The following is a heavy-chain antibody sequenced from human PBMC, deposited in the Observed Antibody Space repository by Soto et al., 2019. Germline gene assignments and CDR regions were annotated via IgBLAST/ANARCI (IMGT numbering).Heavy chain of an antibody. D-gene: IGHD3-3*01. J-gene: IGHJ6*02. CDR1: GFTFSSYS. CDR3: ARGSYYDFWSGYFGPDYYYYYGMDV. V-gene: IGHV3-48*02. CDR2: ISSSSSTI. Sequence: GGSLRLSCAASGFTFSSYSMNWVRQAPGKGLEWVSYISSSSSTIYYADSVKGRFTISRDNAKNSLYLQMNSLRDEDTAVYYGARGSYYDFWSGYFGPDYYYYYGMDVWGQGTTVTVAS.